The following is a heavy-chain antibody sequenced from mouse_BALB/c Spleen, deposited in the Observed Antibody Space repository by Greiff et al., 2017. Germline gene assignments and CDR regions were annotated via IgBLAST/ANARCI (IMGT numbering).Heavy chain of an antibody. J-gene: IGHJ4*01. CDR1: GYTFTDYA. D-gene: IGHD1-2*01. Sequence: VQLVESGAELVRPGVSVKISCKGSGYTFTDYAMHWVKQSHAKSLEWIGVISTYYGDASYNQKFKGKATMTVDKSSSTAYMELARLTSEDSAIYYCARSATATDAMDYWGQGTSVTVSS. CDR3: ARSATATDAMDY. CDR2: ISTYYGDA. V-gene: IGHV1S137*01.